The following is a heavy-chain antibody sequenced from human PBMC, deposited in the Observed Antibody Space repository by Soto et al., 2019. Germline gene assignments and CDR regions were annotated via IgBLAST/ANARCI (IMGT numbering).Heavy chain of an antibody. J-gene: IGHJ5*02. V-gene: IGHV1-2*02. Sequence: QVQLVQSAAEVKKPGASVKVSCKASGYNFSDYYIHWVRQAPGQGLEWLGWVSPKSGGTNYAQKFKGRVTMTRDTSSNTVYMDLSGPKSDDTAVFYCAREISGGGTLNWFDPWGQGTLVTVSS. CDR3: AREISGGGTLNWFDP. D-gene: IGHD2-8*02. CDR1: GYNFSDYY. CDR2: VSPKSGGT.